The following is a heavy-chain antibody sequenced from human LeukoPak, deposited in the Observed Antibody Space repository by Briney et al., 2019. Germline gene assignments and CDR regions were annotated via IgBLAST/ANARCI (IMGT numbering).Heavy chain of an antibody. V-gene: IGHV3-9*01. CDR1: GFTFDDYA. CDR2: ISWNSGSI. J-gene: IGHJ3*02. CDR3: AKAWEILSAFDI. Sequence: GGSLRLSCAASGFTFDDYAMHWVRQAPGKGLEWVSGISWNSGSIGYADSVKGRFTISRDNAKNSLYLQMNSLRAEDTALYYCAKAWEILSAFDIWGQGTMVTVSS. D-gene: IGHD1-26*01.